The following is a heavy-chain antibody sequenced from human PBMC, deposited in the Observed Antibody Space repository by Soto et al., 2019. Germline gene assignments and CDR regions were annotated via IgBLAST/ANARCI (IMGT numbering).Heavy chain of an antibody. CDR2: IYWDDDK. D-gene: IGHD3-10*01. CDR1: GFSLTTSGEA. CDR3: AHIPGSGQLLYSYYYYMDV. Sequence: QITLKESGPTLVKPTQTLTLTCTFSGFSLTTSGEAVGWIRQPPGKALERLALIYWDDDKRSSPSLKSRLTITKDTSKNQVVLTMTNMDPVDTATYYCAHIPGSGQLLYSYYYYMDVWGKGTTVTVSS. J-gene: IGHJ6*03. V-gene: IGHV2-5*02.